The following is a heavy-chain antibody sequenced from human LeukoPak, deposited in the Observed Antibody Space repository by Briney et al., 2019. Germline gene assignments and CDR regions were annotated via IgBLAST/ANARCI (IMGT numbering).Heavy chain of an antibody. CDR1: GFTYTTYG. CDR2: IRYDGSKE. D-gene: IGHD6-25*01. J-gene: IGHJ3*02. Sequence: GGSLRLSCAASGFTYTTYGMHWVRQAPGKGLEWVAFIRYDGSKEYYADSVKGRFIISRDNSKNTLYLQMNSLRAEDTAVYYCAKELGIAAAEEGFDIWGQGTMVTVSS. V-gene: IGHV3-30*02. CDR3: AKELGIAAAEEGFDI.